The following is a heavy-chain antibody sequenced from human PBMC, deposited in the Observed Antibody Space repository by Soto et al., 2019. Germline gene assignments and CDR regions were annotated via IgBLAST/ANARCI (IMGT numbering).Heavy chain of an antibody. CDR1: GFTFSSYG. Sequence: QVQLVESGGGVVQPGRSLRLSCAASGFTFSSYGMHWVRQAPGKGLEWVAVIWYDGSNKYYADSVKGRFTISRDNSKNTRYLQMNSLRAEDTAVYYCATDDYYDAYWGQGTLVTVSS. CDR3: ATDDYYDAY. CDR2: IWYDGSNK. J-gene: IGHJ4*02. D-gene: IGHD3-22*01. V-gene: IGHV3-33*01.